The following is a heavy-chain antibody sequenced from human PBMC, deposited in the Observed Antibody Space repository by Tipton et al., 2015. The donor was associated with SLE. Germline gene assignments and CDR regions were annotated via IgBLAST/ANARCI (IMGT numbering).Heavy chain of an antibody. CDR3: AKDLPETYYYDSSGYLVDAFDI. Sequence: SLRLSCAASGFTFSSYAMSWVRQAPGQGLEWVSAISGRGGSTYYADSVKGRFTISRDNSKNTLYLQMNSLRAEDTAVYYCAKDLPETYYYDSSGYLVDAFDIWGQGTMVTVSS. J-gene: IGHJ3*02. CDR2: ISGRGGST. CDR1: GFTFSSYA. V-gene: IGHV3-23*01. D-gene: IGHD3-22*01.